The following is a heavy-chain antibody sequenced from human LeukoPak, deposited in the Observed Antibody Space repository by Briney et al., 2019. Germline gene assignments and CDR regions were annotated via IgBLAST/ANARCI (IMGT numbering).Heavy chain of an antibody. D-gene: IGHD3-9*01. Sequence: GASVTVSCKASGYTFTTYGINWVRQAPGQGLEWMAWISPYNGNTHYAQSLQGRVTVTTDTSTSTAYMELRSLRSDDTAVYYCARDNTGYNYGMDVWGQGTTVTVSS. J-gene: IGHJ6*02. V-gene: IGHV1-18*01. CDR2: ISPYNGNT. CDR3: ARDNTGYNYGMDV. CDR1: GYTFTTYG.